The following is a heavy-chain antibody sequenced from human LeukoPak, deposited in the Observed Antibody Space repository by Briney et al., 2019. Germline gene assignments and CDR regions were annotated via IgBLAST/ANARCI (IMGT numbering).Heavy chain of an antibody. J-gene: IGHJ4*02. CDR3: ARQDTLAGSLAY. CDR2: IYYSGST. V-gene: IGHV4-30-4*01. Sequence: PSETLSLTCTVSGGSISSGDYYWSWIRQPPGKGLEWIGYIYYSGSTYYNPSLKSRVTISVDTSKNQFSLKLSSVTAADTAVYYCARQDTLAGSLAYWGQGTLVTVSS. D-gene: IGHD6-19*01. CDR1: GGSISSGDYY.